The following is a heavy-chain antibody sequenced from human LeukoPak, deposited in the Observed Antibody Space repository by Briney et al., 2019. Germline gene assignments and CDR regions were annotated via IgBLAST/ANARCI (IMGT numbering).Heavy chain of an antibody. CDR1: GGTFSSYA. V-gene: IGHV1-69*01. D-gene: IGHD5-18*01. J-gene: IGHJ5*02. Sequence: ASVKVSCKASGGTFSSYAISWVRQAPGQGLEWMGGIIPIFGTANYAQKFQGRVTITADESTSTAYMELSSLRSEDTAVYYCARVTHTELSTWFDPWGQGTLVTVSS. CDR3: ARVTHTELSTWFDP. CDR2: IIPIFGTA.